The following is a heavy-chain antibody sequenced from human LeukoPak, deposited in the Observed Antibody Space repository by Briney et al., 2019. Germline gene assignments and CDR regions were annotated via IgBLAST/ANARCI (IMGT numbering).Heavy chain of an antibody. D-gene: IGHD6-13*01. V-gene: IGHV3-7*01. CDR3: ARDGTAAGLYFDL. CDR2: IRQDGSEK. J-gene: IGHJ4*01. Sequence: GGSLRLSCEVTGFTFTDYWMNWVRQAPGKGPEWVASIRQDGSEKTYVDSVKGRFTISRDNTKNSLSLQLNGLRAEDTAVYYCARDGTAAGLYFDLWGQGTLVTVSS. CDR1: GFTFTDYW.